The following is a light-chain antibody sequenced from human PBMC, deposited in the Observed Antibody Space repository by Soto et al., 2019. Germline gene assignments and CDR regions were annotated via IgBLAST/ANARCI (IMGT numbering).Light chain of an antibody. CDR3: CSYVGNYIYV. V-gene: IGLV2-11*01. CDR1: SSDVGRFNF. Sequence: QSALTQPRSVSGSPGQSVTISCTGTSSDVGRFNFVSWYQQPPGKAPQLVIYDVSNRPSGVPDRFSGSKSGNTASLTISGLQAEEEADYHCCSYVGNYIYVFGTGTKVTVL. J-gene: IGLJ1*01. CDR2: DVS.